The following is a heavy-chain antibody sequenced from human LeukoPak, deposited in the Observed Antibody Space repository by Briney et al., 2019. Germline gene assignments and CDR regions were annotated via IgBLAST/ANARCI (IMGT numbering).Heavy chain of an antibody. CDR3: AKDIDYYDMGAFDI. J-gene: IGHJ3*02. D-gene: IGHD3-22*01. Sequence: PGGSLRLSCAASGFTFSNHAMSWVRQAPEKGLEWVSGISSSGGSTYSADSVKGRLTISRDNSKHTLFLQMSSLRAEDTAVYYCAKDIDYYDMGAFDIWGQGTMVTVSS. V-gene: IGHV3-23*01. CDR1: GFTFSNHA. CDR2: ISSSGGST.